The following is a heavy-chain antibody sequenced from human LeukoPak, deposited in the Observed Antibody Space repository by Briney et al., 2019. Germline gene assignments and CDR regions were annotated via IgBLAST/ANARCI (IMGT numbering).Heavy chain of an antibody. J-gene: IGHJ4*02. V-gene: IGHV3-30*03. D-gene: IGHD1-26*01. CDR1: GFTFSSYG. Sequence: GGSLRLSCAASGFTFSSYGMHWVRQAPGKGLEWVAVISYDGSNKYYADSVKGRFTISRDNSKNTLYLQMNSLRAEDTAVYYCARDYEGATYDYWGQGTLVTVSS. CDR2: ISYDGSNK. CDR3: ARDYEGATYDY.